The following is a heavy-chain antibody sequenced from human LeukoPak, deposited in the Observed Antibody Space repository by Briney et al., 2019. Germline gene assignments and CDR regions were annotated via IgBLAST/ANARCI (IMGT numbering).Heavy chain of an antibody. CDR3: ALTVATTLWAFDF. CDR2: IYPGDSDT. CDR1: AYTFTRHW. Sequence: GESLNISCRGIAYTFTRHWIGWVRQMPGKGLEWMGIIYPGDSDTRYSPSFQGQVTISADKSSNTAYVQRKSLKASDTAIYYCALTVATTLWAFDFWGQGTLVTVSS. J-gene: IGHJ4*02. V-gene: IGHV5-51*01. D-gene: IGHD4/OR15-4a*01.